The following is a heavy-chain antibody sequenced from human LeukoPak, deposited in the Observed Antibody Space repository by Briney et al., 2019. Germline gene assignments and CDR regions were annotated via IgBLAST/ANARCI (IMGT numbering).Heavy chain of an antibody. CDR2: INHSGST. CDR1: GGSFSGYY. J-gene: IGHJ3*02. Sequence: SETLSLTCAVYGGSFSGYYWSWIRQPPGKGLEWIGEINHSGSTNYNPSLKSRVTISVDTSKNQFSLKLSSVTAADTAVYYCAREDWDAFDIWGQGTMVTVSS. V-gene: IGHV4-34*01. D-gene: IGHD3/OR15-3a*01. CDR3: AREDWDAFDI.